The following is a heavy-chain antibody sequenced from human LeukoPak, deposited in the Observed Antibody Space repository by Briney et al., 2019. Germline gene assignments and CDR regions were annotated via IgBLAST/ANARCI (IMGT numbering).Heavy chain of an antibody. V-gene: IGHV1-2*02. D-gene: IGHD1-26*01. CDR2: MNPDSGGT. CDR3: AGAGYSGNYYYYFDF. Sequence: RAAVKVSCKASGYTFTGYYIHWVRQAPGQGLEWMGWMNPDSGGTNYAQKFQGRVTMTRDTSTSTVYMQLSRLRSDDTAVYYCAGAGYSGNYYYYFDFWGQGTLVTVSS. CDR1: GYTFTGYY. J-gene: IGHJ4*02.